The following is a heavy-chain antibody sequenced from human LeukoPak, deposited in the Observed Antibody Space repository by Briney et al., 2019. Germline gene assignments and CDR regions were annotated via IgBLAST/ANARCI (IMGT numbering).Heavy chain of an antibody. Sequence: PGGSLRLSCAASGFTFSSYGMHWVRQAPGKGLEWVAVIWYDGSNKYYAGSVKGRFTISRDNSKNTLYLQMNSLRAEDTAVYYCARAASYSAEYFQHWGQGTLVTVSS. J-gene: IGHJ1*01. D-gene: IGHD1-26*01. CDR3: ARAASYSAEYFQH. V-gene: IGHV3-33*01. CDR1: GFTFSSYG. CDR2: IWYDGSNK.